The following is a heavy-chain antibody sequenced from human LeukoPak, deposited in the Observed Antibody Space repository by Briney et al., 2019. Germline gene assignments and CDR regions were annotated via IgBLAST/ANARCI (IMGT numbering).Heavy chain of an antibody. Sequence: GGSLRLSCAGSGLTFSSYGMHGVRQAPGKGLEGVAFIRYDGSNKYYADSVKGRFTISRDNSKNTLYLQMNSLSDDDTAVYYCARVFLERLTSGYFDSWGQGTLVTVSP. V-gene: IGHV3-30*02. J-gene: IGHJ4*02. CDR2: IRYDGSNK. CDR1: GLTFSSYG. CDR3: ARVFLERLTSGYFDS. D-gene: IGHD3-3*01.